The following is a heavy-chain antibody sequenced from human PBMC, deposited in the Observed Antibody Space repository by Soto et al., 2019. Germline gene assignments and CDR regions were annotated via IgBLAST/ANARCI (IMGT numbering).Heavy chain of an antibody. J-gene: IGHJ4*02. CDR3: ARDIGSNYLPIEY. V-gene: IGHV1-18*01. CDR2: ISPNNGET. Sequence: ASVKVSCKGSGYTFTAYTIIWVRQAPGQGLEWMGWISPNNGETGSAQSLQGRLTMTTDTSTATVYMELRGLTSDDTAVYYCARDIGSNYLPIEYWGQGTLVNVSS. D-gene: IGHD1-7*01. CDR1: GYTFTAYT.